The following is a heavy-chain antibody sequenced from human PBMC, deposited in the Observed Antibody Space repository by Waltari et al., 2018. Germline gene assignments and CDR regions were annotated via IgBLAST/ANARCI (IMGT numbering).Heavy chain of an antibody. D-gene: IGHD3-16*01. V-gene: IGHV3-9*02. J-gene: IGHJ6*02. CDR2: IYWNSDRI. CDR3: TKDLQPGGADV. CDR1: GFSSKDYA. Sequence: EVQLVESGGGLVQPGRSLRLSCAASGFSSKDYAMHWVRQAPGKGLEWVSSIYWNSDRIDYADSVKGRFTVSRDNAKNSLYLQMNSLRPEDSALYYCTKDLQPGGADVWGQGTTVTVSS.